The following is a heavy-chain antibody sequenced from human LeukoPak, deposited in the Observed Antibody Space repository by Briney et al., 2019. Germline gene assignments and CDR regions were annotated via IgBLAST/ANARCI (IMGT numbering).Heavy chain of an antibody. CDR2: ISYDGSNK. CDR1: GFTFRSYA. D-gene: IGHD3/OR15-3a*01. V-gene: IGHV3-30*04. CDR3: ARTRTDFVGYYFDY. J-gene: IGHJ4*02. Sequence: PGGSLRLSCAASGFTFRSYAIHWVRQAPGKGLEWLAVISYDGSNKYYADSVKGRFTISRDNSKNTLYLQMNSLRAEDTAVYYCARTRTDFVGYYFDYWGQGTLVTVSS.